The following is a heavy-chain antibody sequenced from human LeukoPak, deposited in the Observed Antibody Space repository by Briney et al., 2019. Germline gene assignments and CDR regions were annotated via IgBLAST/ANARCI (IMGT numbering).Heavy chain of an antibody. CDR3: AQGYSSGRYRY. CDR2: ISADGETP. J-gene: IGHJ4*02. Sequence: GESLKISCKGSGYSFTSYWIGWVRQAPGKGLEWISAISADGETPYYADSVKGRFIISRDNSKNTLYLQLSSLRAEDTAVYYCAQGYSSGRYRYWGQGSLVSVSS. CDR1: GYSFTSYW. D-gene: IGHD6-19*01. V-gene: IGHV3-23*01.